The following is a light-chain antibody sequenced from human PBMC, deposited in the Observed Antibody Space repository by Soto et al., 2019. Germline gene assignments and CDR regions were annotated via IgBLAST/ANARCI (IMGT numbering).Light chain of an antibody. V-gene: IGKV4-1*01. CDR3: QQYYGTPPT. J-gene: IGKJ1*01. CDR1: QSVLYSSNNKNY. Sequence: DIVMTQSPDSLAVSLGERATINCKSSQSVLYSSNNKNYLAWYQQKPGQPPKPLIYWASTRESGVPDRFSGSGSGTDFTLTISSLQAEDVAVYYCQQYYGTPPTFGRGTMVEIK. CDR2: WAS.